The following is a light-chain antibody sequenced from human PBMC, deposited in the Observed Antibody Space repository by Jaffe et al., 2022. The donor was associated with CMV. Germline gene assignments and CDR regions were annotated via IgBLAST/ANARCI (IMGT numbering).Light chain of an antibody. CDR3: QQRSTL. J-gene: IGKJ2*01. Sequence: EIVLTQSPATLSLSPGERATLSCRASQSVSSYLVWYQQKPGQAPRLLIYDASNRATGIPARFSGSGSGTDFTLTISSLEPEDFAVYYCQQRSTLFGQGTRLEIK. V-gene: IGKV3-11*01. CDR1: QSVSSY. CDR2: DAS.